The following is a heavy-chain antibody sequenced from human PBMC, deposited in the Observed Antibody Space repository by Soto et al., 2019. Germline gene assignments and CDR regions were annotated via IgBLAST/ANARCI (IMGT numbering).Heavy chain of an antibody. CDR2: ISSSRSYI. CDR1: GFTFSSYS. CDR3: ARDYYYYYGMDV. Sequence: EVQLVESGGGLVKPGGSLRLSCAASGFTFSSYSMNWVRQSPGKGLEWVSSISSSRSYIYYADSVKGRFIISRDNDKNSLYLELNSLRAEDTAVYYCARDYYYYYGMDVWGQGTTVTVSS. J-gene: IGHJ6*02. V-gene: IGHV3-21*01.